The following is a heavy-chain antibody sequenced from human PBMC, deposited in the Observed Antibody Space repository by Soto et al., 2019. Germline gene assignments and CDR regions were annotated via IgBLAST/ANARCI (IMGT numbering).Heavy chain of an antibody. Sequence: QVQLQEPGPGLVKPSQTLSLTCTVSGGSISSGDYYWSWIRQPPGKGLEWIGYIYYSGSTYYNPSLKSRVTISVDTSKNQFSLKLSSVTAADTAVYYCARVKGDYYDSSGPNNWFDPWGQGTLVTVSS. CDR3: ARVKGDYYDSSGPNNWFDP. D-gene: IGHD3-22*01. CDR1: GGSISSGDYY. V-gene: IGHV4-30-4*01. CDR2: IYYSGST. J-gene: IGHJ5*02.